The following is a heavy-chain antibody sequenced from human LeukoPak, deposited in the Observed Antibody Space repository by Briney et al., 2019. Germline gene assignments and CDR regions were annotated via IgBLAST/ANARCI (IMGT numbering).Heavy chain of an antibody. Sequence: SQTLSLTCTVSGDSISGADYYWSWIRQPPGKGLEWIAYVYYSGSTYYNPSLKSRLTISVDTSKNQFSLKLNSVTAADTAVYYCASSGSSGFRGWFDPWGQGTLVTVSS. J-gene: IGHJ5*02. CDR2: VYYSGST. V-gene: IGHV4-30-4*01. D-gene: IGHD6-25*01. CDR3: ASSGSSGFRGWFDP. CDR1: GDSISGADYY.